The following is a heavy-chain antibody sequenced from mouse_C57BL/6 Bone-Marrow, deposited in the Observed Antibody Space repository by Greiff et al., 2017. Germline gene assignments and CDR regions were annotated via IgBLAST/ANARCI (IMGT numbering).Heavy chain of an antibody. Sequence: EVQLVESGGDLVKPGGSLKLSCAASGFTFSSYGMSWVRQTPDKRLEWVATISSGGSYTYYPDSVKGRFTISRDNAKNTLYLQMSSLKSEDTAMYYCARHLLLPYYFDYWGQGTTLTVSS. V-gene: IGHV5-6*01. CDR1: GFTFSSYG. J-gene: IGHJ2*01. CDR3: ARHLLLPYYFDY. D-gene: IGHD1-1*01. CDR2: ISSGGSYT.